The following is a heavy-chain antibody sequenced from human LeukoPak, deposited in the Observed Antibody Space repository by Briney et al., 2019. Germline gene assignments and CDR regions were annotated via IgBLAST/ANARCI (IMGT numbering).Heavy chain of an antibody. CDR2: IIPILGIA. V-gene: IGHV1-69*04. J-gene: IGHJ6*02. D-gene: IGHD1-26*01. Sequence: ASVKVSCKASGGTFSSYAISWVRQAPGQGLVWMGRIIPILGIANYAQKFQGRVTITADKSTSTAYMELSSLRSEDTAVYYCSIVGATSADYYYYYGMDVWGQGTTVTVSS. CDR3: SIVGATSADYYYYYGMDV. CDR1: GGTFSSYA.